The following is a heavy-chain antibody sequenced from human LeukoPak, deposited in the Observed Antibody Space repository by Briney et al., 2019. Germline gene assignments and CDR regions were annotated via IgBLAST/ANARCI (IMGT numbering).Heavy chain of an antibody. V-gene: IGHV3-11*01. CDR2: ISSSGSTI. CDR1: GITFSDYY. CDR3: ARDAAVASAFDY. J-gene: IGHJ4*02. Sequence: PGGSLRLSCAASGITFSDYYMSWIRQAPGKGLEWVSYISSSGSTIDYADSVKGRFTISRDNAKNSLYLQMNSLRAEDTAVYYCARDAAVASAFDYWGQGTLVTVSS. D-gene: IGHD6-19*01.